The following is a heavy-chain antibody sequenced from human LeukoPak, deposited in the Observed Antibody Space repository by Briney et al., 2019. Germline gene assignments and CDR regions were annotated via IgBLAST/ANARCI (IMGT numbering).Heavy chain of an antibody. Sequence: SETLSLTCTVSGYSISSGYYWGWIRQPPGKGLEWIGSIYHSGSTYYNPSLKSRVTISVDKSKNQFSLKLSSVTAADTAVYYCARVSYSGSYYWFDPWGQGTLVTVSS. D-gene: IGHD1-26*01. CDR3: ARVSYSGSYYWFDP. CDR2: IYHSGST. V-gene: IGHV4-38-2*02. J-gene: IGHJ5*02. CDR1: GYSISSGYY.